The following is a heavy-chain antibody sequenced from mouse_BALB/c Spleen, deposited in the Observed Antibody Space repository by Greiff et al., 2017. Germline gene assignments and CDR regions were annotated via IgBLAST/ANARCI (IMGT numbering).Heavy chain of an antibody. D-gene: IGHD1-1*01. J-gene: IGHJ2*01. V-gene: IGHV5-9-4*01. Sequence: EVQLQESGGGLVKPGGSLKLSCAASGFTFSSYAMSWVRQSPEKRLEWVAEISSGGSYTYYPDTVTGRFTISRDNAKNTLYLEMSSLRSEDTAMYYCARDYYGYFDYWGQGTTLTVSS. CDR2: ISSGGSYT. CDR3: ARDYYGYFDY. CDR1: GFTFSSYA.